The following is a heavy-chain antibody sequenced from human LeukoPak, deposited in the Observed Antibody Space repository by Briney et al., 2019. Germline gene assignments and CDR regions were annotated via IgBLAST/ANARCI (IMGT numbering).Heavy chain of an antibody. CDR1: GYSFTSYW. CDR3: ARRGYFDSSTGKNWFDP. Sequence: GESLKISCKGSGYSFTSYWIAWVRQMPGKGLEWIGIIYPGDSDTRYSPSFQGQVTISVDKSISTAYLQWSSLKASDTAMYYCARRGYFDSSTGKNWFDPWGQGTLVTVSS. CDR2: IYPGDSDT. J-gene: IGHJ5*02. V-gene: IGHV5-51*01. D-gene: IGHD3-22*01.